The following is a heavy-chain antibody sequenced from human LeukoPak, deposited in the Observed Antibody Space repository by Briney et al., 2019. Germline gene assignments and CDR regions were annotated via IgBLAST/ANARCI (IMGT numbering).Heavy chain of an antibody. J-gene: IGHJ4*02. CDR2: IYYSVST. CDR3: AREERPTYYYDSSGYYHFDY. CDR1: GGSISSSSYY. D-gene: IGHD3-22*01. V-gene: IGHV4-39*02. Sequence: SETLSLTCTVSGGSISSSSYYWGWIRQPPGKGLEWIGSIYYSVSTYYNPSLKSRVTISVDTSKNQFSLKLSSVTAADTAVYYCAREERPTYYYDSSGYYHFDYWGQGTLVTVSS.